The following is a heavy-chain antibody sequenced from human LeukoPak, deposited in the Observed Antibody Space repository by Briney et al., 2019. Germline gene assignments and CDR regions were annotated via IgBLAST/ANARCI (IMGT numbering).Heavy chain of an antibody. D-gene: IGHD3-9*01. CDR3: ARHNFAFGY. J-gene: IGHJ4*02. CDR2: TYYGGST. V-gene: IGHV4-39*01. CDR1: GGSISSGGYY. Sequence: SETLSLTCTVSGGSISSGGYYWTWIRQRPGKGLEWIGYTYYGGSTYYNPFLKSRVTISVDTSKNQFSLKLSSVTAADTAVYYCARHNFAFGYWGQGNLVTVSA.